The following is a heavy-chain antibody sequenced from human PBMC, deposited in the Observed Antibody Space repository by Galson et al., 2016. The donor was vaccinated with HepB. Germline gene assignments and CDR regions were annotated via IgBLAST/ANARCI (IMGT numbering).Heavy chain of an antibody. CDR1: GFTFSTYA. Sequence: SLRLSCAGSGFTFSTYALHWVRQAPGKGLEWVAVISYDGSDRSYADAVEGRFTISRDYSKNTLFLQMNSRRPDDTAVYYCARDFLTYGSGRLDHWGQGTLVTVSS. CDR2: ISYDGSDR. CDR3: ARDFLTYGSGRLDH. J-gene: IGHJ4*02. V-gene: IGHV3-30-3*01. D-gene: IGHD6-19*01.